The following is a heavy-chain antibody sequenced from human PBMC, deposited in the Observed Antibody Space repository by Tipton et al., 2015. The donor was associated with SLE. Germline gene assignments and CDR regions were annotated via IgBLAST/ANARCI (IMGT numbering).Heavy chain of an antibody. CDR1: GGSFSGYF. D-gene: IGHD1-26*01. CDR3: ARLGVRKTNLYWYFDL. Sequence: TLSLTCAVYGGSFSGYFWSWIRQPPGKGLEWIGEINHSGSTNYNPSLKSRVTISVDTSKNQFSLKLSSVTAADTSVYYCARLGVRKTNLYWYFDLWGRGTLVTVSS. CDR2: INHSGST. V-gene: IGHV4-34*01. J-gene: IGHJ2*01.